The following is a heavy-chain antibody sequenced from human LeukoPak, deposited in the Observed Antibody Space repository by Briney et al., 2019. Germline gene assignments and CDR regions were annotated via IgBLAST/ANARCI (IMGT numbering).Heavy chain of an antibody. CDR3: ASDLWGVGPSLVGYYFDH. J-gene: IGHJ4*02. D-gene: IGHD1-26*01. Sequence: ASVKVSCKASGNTFTAYYMHWLRQAPGQGLEWMGWINPNSGGTNYAQNFQGRVTMTRDTSISTAYMELSRLRSDDTAVYYCASDLWGVGPSLVGYYFDHWGQGTLVTVSS. CDR1: GNTFTAYY. V-gene: IGHV1-2*02. CDR2: INPNSGGT.